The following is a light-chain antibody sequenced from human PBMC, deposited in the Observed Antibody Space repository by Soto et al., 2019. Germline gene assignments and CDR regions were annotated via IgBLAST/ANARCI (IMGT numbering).Light chain of an antibody. V-gene: IGLV2-14*01. Sequence: QSALTQPASVSGSPGQSITISCTGTSSDIGGYNYVSWYQQHPGKAPELIIYEVTNRPSEVSHRFSGSKSGNMASLTISGLQAEDEADYFCSSYASSAILLFGGGTQLTVL. CDR2: EVT. CDR1: SSDIGGYNY. J-gene: IGLJ2*01. CDR3: SSYASSAILL.